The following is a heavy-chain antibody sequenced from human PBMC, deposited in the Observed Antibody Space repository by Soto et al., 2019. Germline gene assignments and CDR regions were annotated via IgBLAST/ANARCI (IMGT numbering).Heavy chain of an antibody. V-gene: IGHV1-69*13. CDR1: GGTFSSYA. Sequence: SVKVSCKASGGTFSSYAISWVRQAPGQGLEWMGGIIPIFGTANYAQKFQGRVTITADESTSTAYMELSSLRSEDTAVYYCAREARSRIQLGLAGGRYYFDYWGQGTLVTVSS. J-gene: IGHJ4*02. CDR3: AREARSRIQLGLAGGRYYFDY. D-gene: IGHD5-18*01. CDR2: IIPIFGTA.